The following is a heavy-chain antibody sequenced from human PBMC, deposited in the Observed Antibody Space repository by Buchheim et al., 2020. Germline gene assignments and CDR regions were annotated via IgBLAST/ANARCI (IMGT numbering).Heavy chain of an antibody. CDR2: IYTSGST. CDR1: GGSISSGSYY. D-gene: IGHD3-3*01. CDR3: ARGDYDFWSGYYRPFDP. V-gene: IGHV4-61*02. Sequence: QVQLQESGPGLVKPSQTLSLTCTVSGGSISSGSYYWSWIRQPAGKGLEWIGRIYTSGSTNYNPSLKSRVTISVDTSKNQFSLKLSSVTAADTAVYYCARGDYDFWSGYYRPFDPWGQGTL. J-gene: IGHJ5*02.